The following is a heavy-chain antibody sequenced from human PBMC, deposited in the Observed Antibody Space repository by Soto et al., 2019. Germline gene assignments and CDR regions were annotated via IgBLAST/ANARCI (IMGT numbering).Heavy chain of an antibody. V-gene: IGHV3-21*01. CDR1: GFTFSSYI. J-gene: IGHJ5*02. CDR2: ISSSSSYI. D-gene: IGHD2-8*01. Sequence: GGSLRLSCAASGFTFSSYIMNWVRQAPGKGLEWVSSISSSSSYIYYADSVKGRFTISRDNAKNSLYLQMNSLRAEDTAVYYCASHGYCTNGVCYTDWFDPWGQGTLVTVYS. CDR3: ASHGYCTNGVCYTDWFDP.